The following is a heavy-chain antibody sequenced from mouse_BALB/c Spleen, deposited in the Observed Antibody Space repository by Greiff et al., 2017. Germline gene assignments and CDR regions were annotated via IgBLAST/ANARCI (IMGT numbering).Heavy chain of an antibody. Sequence: EVKLVESGGGLLKPGGSLKLSCAASGFTFSSYAMSWVRQTPEKRLEWVASISSGGSTYYPDSVKGRFTISRDNARNILYLQMSSLRSEDTAMYYCARGRGYGSYYFDYWGQGTTLTVSS. V-gene: IGHV5-6-5*01. CDR3: ARGRGYGSYYFDY. CDR1: GFTFSSYA. D-gene: IGHD2-2*01. CDR2: ISSGGST. J-gene: IGHJ2*01.